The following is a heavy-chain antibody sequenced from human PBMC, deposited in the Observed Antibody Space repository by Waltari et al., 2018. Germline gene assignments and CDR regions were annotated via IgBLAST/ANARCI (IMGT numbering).Heavy chain of an antibody. CDR1: GGSISSGDYY. CDR2: IYYSGST. V-gene: IGHV4-30-4*08. CDR3: ARGQLLIRGWFDP. Sequence: QVQLQESGPGLVKPSQTLSLTCTVSGGSISSGDYYWSWIRQPPGKGLEWIGYIYYSGSTYYNPSLKSRVTIAADTAKNQFSLKLSSVTAADTAVYYCARGQLLIRGWFDPWGQGTLVTVSS. J-gene: IGHJ5*02. D-gene: IGHD2-2*01.